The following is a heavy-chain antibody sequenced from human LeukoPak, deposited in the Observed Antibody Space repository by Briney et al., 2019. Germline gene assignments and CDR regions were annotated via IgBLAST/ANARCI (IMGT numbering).Heavy chain of an antibody. Sequence: GGSLRLSCAASGFTFSSNAMSWVRQAPGKGLEWVSGISWNSGSIGYADSVKGRFTISRDNAKNSLYLQMNSLRAEDTALYYCAKAAIAAAGIIDAFDIWGQGTMVTVSS. D-gene: IGHD6-13*01. J-gene: IGHJ3*02. CDR1: GFTFSSNA. V-gene: IGHV3-9*01. CDR3: AKAAIAAAGIIDAFDI. CDR2: ISWNSGSI.